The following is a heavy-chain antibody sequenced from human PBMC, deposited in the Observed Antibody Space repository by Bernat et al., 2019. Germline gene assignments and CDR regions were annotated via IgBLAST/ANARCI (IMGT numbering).Heavy chain of an antibody. CDR1: GFTFSSYG. CDR2: ISYDGSNK. V-gene: IGHV3-30*03. J-gene: IGHJ4*02. Sequence: QVQLVESGGGVVQPGRSLRLSCAASGFTFSSYGMHWVRQAPGKGLEWVAVISYDGSNKYYAHSVKDRFTISRDNSKHTLYLQMNSLRAGDTAVYYCASSIAVAGTGYFDYWGQGTLVTVSS. D-gene: IGHD6-19*01. CDR3: ASSIAVAGTGYFDY.